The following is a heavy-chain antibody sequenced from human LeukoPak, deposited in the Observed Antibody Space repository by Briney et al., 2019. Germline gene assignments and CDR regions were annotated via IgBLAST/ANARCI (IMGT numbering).Heavy chain of an antibody. CDR3: AKEEFDY. CDR1: GFTFSSYG. Sequence: PGGSLRLSCAASGFTFSSYGMHWVREAPGKGLEWVAVISYDGSNKYYAHSVKGPFTISTDNPKNTLYLQMNSLRAEDTAVYYCAKEEFDYWGQGTLVTVSS. J-gene: IGHJ4*02. CDR2: ISYDGSNK. V-gene: IGHV3-30*18.